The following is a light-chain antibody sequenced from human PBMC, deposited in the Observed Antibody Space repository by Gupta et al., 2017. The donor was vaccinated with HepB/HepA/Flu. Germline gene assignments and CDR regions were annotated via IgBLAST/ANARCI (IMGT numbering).Light chain of an antibody. CDR3: SSFRTGSTLVV. CDR2: DVS. V-gene: IGLV2-14*03. J-gene: IGLJ2*01. Sequence: SALTQPASVSGSPGQSITISCTGSSSDVGGFNSVSWYQQYPGRAPKLLIYDVSNRPSGVSDRFSGSKSGNTASLTISGLQAEDDADYYCSSFRTGSTLVVFGGGTKVTVL. CDR1: SSDVGGFNS.